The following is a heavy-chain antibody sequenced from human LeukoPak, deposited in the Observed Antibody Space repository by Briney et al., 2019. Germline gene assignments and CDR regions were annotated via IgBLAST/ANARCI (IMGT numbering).Heavy chain of an antibody. CDR3: ARKGYGSGSQSYYYYYYMDV. Sequence: SVKVSCKASGGTFSSYAISWVRQAPGQGLEWMGGIIPIFGTANYAQKFQGRVTITTDESTSTAYMELSSLRSEDTAVYYCARKGYGSGSQSYYYYYYMDVWGQGTLVTVSS. CDR1: GGTFSSYA. CDR2: IIPIFGTA. D-gene: IGHD3-10*01. J-gene: IGHJ6*03. V-gene: IGHV1-69*05.